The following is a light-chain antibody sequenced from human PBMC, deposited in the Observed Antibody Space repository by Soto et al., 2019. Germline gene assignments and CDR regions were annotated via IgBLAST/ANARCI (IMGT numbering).Light chain of an antibody. Sequence: VLTQSAATLSWSAGERAALSCRARLSVSCSHLAWYQQKPGQPPRLLIYGASSRAAGIPDRFSGSGSGTDFTLTINRLEPQDFAVYYCQQYVTSRRTFGPGTKVDI. CDR2: GAS. CDR3: QQYVTSRRT. V-gene: IGKV3-20*01. CDR1: LSVSCSH. J-gene: IGKJ1*01.